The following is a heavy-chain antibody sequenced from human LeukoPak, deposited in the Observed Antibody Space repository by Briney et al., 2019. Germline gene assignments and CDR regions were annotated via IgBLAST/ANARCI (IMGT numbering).Heavy chain of an antibody. Sequence: GGSLRLSCAASGFTFHFYSMTWVRQAPGKGLEWVSYISSRSSTIYYTDSVKGRFTVSRDNAKNSLNLQMNSLRSEDTAVYYCARDGGYSYGRGKIDAFDIWGQGTMVTVSS. CDR1: GFTFHFYS. J-gene: IGHJ3*02. V-gene: IGHV3-48*01. CDR3: ARDGGYSYGRGKIDAFDI. D-gene: IGHD5-18*01. CDR2: ISSRSSTI.